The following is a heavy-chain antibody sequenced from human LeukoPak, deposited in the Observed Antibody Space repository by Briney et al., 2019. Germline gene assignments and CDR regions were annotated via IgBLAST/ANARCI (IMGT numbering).Heavy chain of an antibody. CDR2: MNPNSGNT. V-gene: IGHV1-8*03. J-gene: IGHJ4*02. CDR3: ARVRYCSSTSCYKNFDY. CDR1: GYTFTSYD. Sequence: GASVKVSCKASGYTFTSYDINWVRQATGRGLEWMGWMNPNSGNTGYAQKFQGRVTITRNTSISTAYMELSSLRSEDTAVYYCARVRYCSSTSCYKNFDYWGQGTLVTVSS. D-gene: IGHD2-2*02.